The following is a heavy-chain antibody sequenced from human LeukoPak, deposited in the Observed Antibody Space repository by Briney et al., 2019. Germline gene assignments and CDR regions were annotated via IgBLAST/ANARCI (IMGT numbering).Heavy chain of an antibody. J-gene: IGHJ3*02. V-gene: IGHV3-9*03. D-gene: IGHD1-26*01. Sequence: GRSLSLSCAASGFTFDDYAMHWVRQAPGKGVEWVSGISWNRGSIGYADSVRGRFTISRDNAKNSLYLQMNSLRAEDMALYYCAKDMQWELLVVGAFDIWGQGTMVTVSS. CDR2: ISWNRGSI. CDR1: GFTFDDYA. CDR3: AKDMQWELLVVGAFDI.